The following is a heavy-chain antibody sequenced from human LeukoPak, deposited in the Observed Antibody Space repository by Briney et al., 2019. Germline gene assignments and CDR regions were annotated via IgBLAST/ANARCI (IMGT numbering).Heavy chain of an antibody. CDR3: ARERLRWYRSDAFDI. Sequence: GGSLRLSCAASGFTFSSYSMNWVRQAPGKGLEWVSSISSSSSYIYYADSVKGRFTISRDNAKNSLYLQMNSLRAEDTAVYYCARERLRWYRSDAFDIWGQGTMVTVSS. D-gene: IGHD4-23*01. J-gene: IGHJ3*02. CDR2: ISSSSSYI. CDR1: GFTFSSYS. V-gene: IGHV3-21*01.